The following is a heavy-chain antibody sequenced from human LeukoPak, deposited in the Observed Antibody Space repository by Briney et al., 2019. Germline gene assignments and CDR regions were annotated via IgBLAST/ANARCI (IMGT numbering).Heavy chain of an antibody. CDR2: ISWNSGSI. D-gene: IGHD3-10*01. V-gene: IGHV3-9*02. Sequence: PGGSLRLSCAASGFTSDDYAMHWVRQAPGKGLEWVSGISWNSGSIGYADSVKGRFTISRDNAKNSLYLQMNSLRAEDTALYYCAKDTRYELRGYAFGIWGQGTMVTVSS. CDR1: GFTSDDYA. CDR3: AKDTRYELRGYAFGI. J-gene: IGHJ3*02.